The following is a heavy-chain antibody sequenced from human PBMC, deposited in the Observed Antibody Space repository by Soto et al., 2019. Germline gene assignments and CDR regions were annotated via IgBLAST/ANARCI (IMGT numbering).Heavy chain of an antibody. Sequence: PSETLSLTCTVSGGSISSSDYYWSWIRQPPGKGLEWIGYIYYSGSTYYNPSLKSRVTISVDTSKNQFSLKLSSVTAADTAVYFCARGTLAYSGYDLDYWGQGTLVTVSS. CDR2: IYYSGST. D-gene: IGHD5-12*01. CDR3: ARGTLAYSGYDLDY. V-gene: IGHV4-30-4*01. J-gene: IGHJ4*02. CDR1: GGSISSSDYY.